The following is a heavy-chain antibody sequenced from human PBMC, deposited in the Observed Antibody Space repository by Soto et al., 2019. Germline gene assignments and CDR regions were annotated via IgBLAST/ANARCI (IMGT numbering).Heavy chain of an antibody. V-gene: IGHV3-72*01. CDR2: SRNKANSYTT. CDR3: ASRFTGRYDY. Sequence: GGSLRLSCAASGFTFSSYGMHWVRQAPGKALEWVGRSRNKANSYTTEYAASVRGRFTISRDDPNNSVFLQMNGLKTDDTAMYYCASRFTGRYDYWGQGTLVTVSS. D-gene: IGHD1-26*01. CDR1: GFTFSSYG. J-gene: IGHJ4*02.